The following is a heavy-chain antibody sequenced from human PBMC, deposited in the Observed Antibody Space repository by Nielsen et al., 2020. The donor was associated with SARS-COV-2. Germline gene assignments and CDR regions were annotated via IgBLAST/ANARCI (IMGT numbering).Heavy chain of an antibody. V-gene: IGHV3-11*06. J-gene: IGHJ6*03. CDR2: ISSSSSYT. D-gene: IGHD2-2*01. CDR3: ARAGLGYCSSTSCYQRWYYMDV. CDR1: GFTFSDYY. Sequence: GASLKISCAASGFTFSDYYMSWIRQAPGKGLEWVSYISSSSSYTNYADSVKGRFTISRDNAKNSLYLQMNSLRAEDTAVYYCARAGLGYCSSTSCYQRWYYMDVWGKGTTVTVSS.